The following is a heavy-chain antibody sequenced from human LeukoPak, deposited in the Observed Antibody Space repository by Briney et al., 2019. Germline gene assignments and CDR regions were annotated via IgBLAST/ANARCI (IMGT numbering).Heavy chain of an antibody. CDR2: INHSGST. D-gene: IGHD2-2*01. Sequence: PSETLSLTCAVYGGSFSGYYWSWIRQPPGKGLEWIGEINHSGSTNYNPSLKSRVTISVDTSKNQFSLKLSSVTAADTAVYYCAIHIVVVPAAKKKIWFDPWGQGTLVTVSS. CDR3: AIHIVVVPAAKKKIWFDP. V-gene: IGHV4-34*01. J-gene: IGHJ5*02. CDR1: GGSFSGYY.